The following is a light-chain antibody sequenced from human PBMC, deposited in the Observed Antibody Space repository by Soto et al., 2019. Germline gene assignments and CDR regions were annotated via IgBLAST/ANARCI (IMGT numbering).Light chain of an antibody. CDR2: EAS. V-gene: IGLV2-18*01. CDR1: SSDVGGYNY. J-gene: IGLJ1*01. CDR3: SLYTSENTYV. Sequence: QSVLTQPPSASGSPGQSVAISCTGTSSDVGGYNYVSWYQQHPDTAPKLMIYEASNRPSGVPDRFSGSKSGNTASLTISGLQAADEADYYCSLYTSENTYVFGTGTKVTVL.